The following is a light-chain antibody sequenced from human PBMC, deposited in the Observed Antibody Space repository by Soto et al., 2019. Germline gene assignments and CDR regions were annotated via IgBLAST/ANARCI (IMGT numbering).Light chain of an antibody. CDR3: QQANSFPLT. CDR2: DAS. Sequence: DIQMTQSPSSVSASIGDRVTITCRASQGISTWLGWYQQRPGQAPNLLIYDASSLQSGVPSRFSGSGSGTDFTLTISSLQPEDFATYYCQQANSFPLTFGGGTKVEI. J-gene: IGKJ4*01. CDR1: QGISTW. V-gene: IGKV1-12*01.